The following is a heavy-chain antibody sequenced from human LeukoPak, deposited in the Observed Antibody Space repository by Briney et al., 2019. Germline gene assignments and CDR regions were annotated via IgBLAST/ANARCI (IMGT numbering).Heavy chain of an antibody. D-gene: IGHD4-17*01. CDR2: INPNSGGT. Sequence: ASVKVSCKASGYTFTGYYMHWVGQAPGQGLEWMGWINPNSGGTNYAQKFQGRVTMTRDTSISTAYMELSRLRSDDTAVYYCAKEWGVDYGLRYWGQGTLVTVSS. V-gene: IGHV1-2*02. J-gene: IGHJ4*02. CDR1: GYTFTGYY. CDR3: AKEWGVDYGLRY.